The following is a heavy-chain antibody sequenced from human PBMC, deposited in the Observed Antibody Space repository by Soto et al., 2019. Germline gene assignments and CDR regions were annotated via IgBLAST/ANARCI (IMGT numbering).Heavy chain of an antibody. Sequence: SATVSCKDSGYTFTSDGISWVRQANGQGLEWMGWISAYNGNTNYAQKLQGRVTMTTDTSTSTAYMELRSLRSDDTAGDYCARVGYYDSSGYCDYWGQGTRVTVSS. CDR3: ARVGYYDSSGYCDY. J-gene: IGHJ4*02. CDR1: GYTFTSDG. V-gene: IGHV1-18*04. D-gene: IGHD3-22*01. CDR2: ISAYNGNT.